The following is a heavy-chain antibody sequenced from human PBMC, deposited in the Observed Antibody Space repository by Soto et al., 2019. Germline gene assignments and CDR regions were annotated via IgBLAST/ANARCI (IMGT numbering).Heavy chain of an antibody. Sequence: QVQLQESGPGLVKPSETLSLTCTVSGGSISSYYWSWIRQPPGKGLECIGYIYYSGSTNYNPSLKSRGTLSVDTSKNQFSLKLSSVTAADTAVYYCATAPVRFGELLFDYWGQGTLVTVSS. D-gene: IGHD3-10*01. J-gene: IGHJ4*02. V-gene: IGHV4-59*01. CDR2: IYYSGST. CDR1: GGSISSYY. CDR3: ATAPVRFGELLFDY.